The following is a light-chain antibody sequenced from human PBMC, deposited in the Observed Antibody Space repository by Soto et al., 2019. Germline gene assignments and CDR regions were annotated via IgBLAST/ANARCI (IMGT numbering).Light chain of an antibody. Sequence: QSVLTQPASVSASPGQSITISCTGTDSEVGSHNLVSWYQLHPGKAPKLMINEVTKRPSGVTNRFSGSKSGNTASLTIAWLQAEDEADYYCCSYAVSNTYLFGNGTKVTVL. CDR1: DSEVGSHNL. CDR3: CSYAVSNTYL. V-gene: IGLV2-23*02. CDR2: EVT. J-gene: IGLJ1*01.